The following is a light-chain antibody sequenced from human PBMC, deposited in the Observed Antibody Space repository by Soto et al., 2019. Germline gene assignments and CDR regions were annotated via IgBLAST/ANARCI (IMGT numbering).Light chain of an antibody. CDR3: QDHYSYPLT. CDR2: AAS. V-gene: IGKV1-9*01. Sequence: DIQLTQSPSFLSASVGDRVTITCRASPGIYSPLAWYQQKPGKAPKLLIYAASTLQSGVPSRFSGSRSGTDFTLTVSSLQPDYFATYYCQDHYSYPLTFGGGTKVEIK. CDR1: PGIYSP. J-gene: IGKJ4*01.